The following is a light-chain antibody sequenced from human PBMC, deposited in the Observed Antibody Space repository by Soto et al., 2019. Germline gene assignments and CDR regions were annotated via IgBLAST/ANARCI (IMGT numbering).Light chain of an antibody. V-gene: IGKV1-5*01. CDR2: DAS. CDR1: QSISSW. Sequence: DIQMTQSPSTLSASVGDRVTITCRASQSISSWLAWYQHKPGKAPKLLIYDASSLESGVPSRFSGSGSGTEFPLTISSLQPDDFATYYCQQYYSYPWTFGQGTKVEVK. CDR3: QQYYSYPWT. J-gene: IGKJ1*01.